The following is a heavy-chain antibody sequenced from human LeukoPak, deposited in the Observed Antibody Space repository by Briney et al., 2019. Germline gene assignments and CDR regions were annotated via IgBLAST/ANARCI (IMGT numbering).Heavy chain of an antibody. CDR2: ISGSGGST. V-gene: IGHV3-23*01. D-gene: IGHD3-3*01. CDR1: GFTFSSYA. J-gene: IGHJ4*02. Sequence: GGSLRLSCAASGFTFSSYAMSGVRQAPGKGLEWVSAISGSGGSTYYADSVKGRFTISRDNSKNTLYLQMNSLRAEDTAVYYCAKVRRDYDFWSSFDYWGQGTLVTVSS. CDR3: AKVRRDYDFWSSFDY.